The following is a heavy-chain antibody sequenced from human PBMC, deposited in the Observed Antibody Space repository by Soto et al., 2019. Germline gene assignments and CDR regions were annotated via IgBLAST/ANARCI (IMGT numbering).Heavy chain of an antibody. CDR2: ISWNSGSI. D-gene: IGHD5-18*01. CDR1: GFTFDDFA. CDR3: AKANTAMVTDYYYAMDV. Sequence: PGGSLRLSCAASGFTFDDFAMHWVRQAPGKGLEWVSGISWNSGSIGYADSVKGRFTLSRDNAKNSLYLQMNSLRAEDTALYYCAKANTAMVTDYYYAMDVWGQGTTVTVSS. J-gene: IGHJ6*02. V-gene: IGHV3-9*01.